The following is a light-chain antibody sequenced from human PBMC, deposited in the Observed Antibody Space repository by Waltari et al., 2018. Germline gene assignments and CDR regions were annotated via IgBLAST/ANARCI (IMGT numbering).Light chain of an antibody. Sequence: QSVLTQPPSVSAAPGQKVTISCYGSRSNIVHDYVSWYQHHPGTAPKLFIYENNKRPSGIPDRFSGSKSGTSATLGITGLQTGDEADYYCGTWDTSLSALIFGGGTKLTVL. V-gene: IGLV1-51*02. J-gene: IGLJ2*01. CDR1: RSNIVHDY. CDR3: GTWDTSLSALI. CDR2: ENN.